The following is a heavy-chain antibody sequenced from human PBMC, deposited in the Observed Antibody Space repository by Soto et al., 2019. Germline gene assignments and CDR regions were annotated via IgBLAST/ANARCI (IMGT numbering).Heavy chain of an antibody. D-gene: IGHD4-17*01. CDR3: AKDRSGVTTRRYYYYGMDV. V-gene: IGHV3-30*18. CDR2: ISYDGSNK. Sequence: GGSLRLSCAASGFTFSSYGMHWVRQAPGKGLEWVAVISYDGSNKYYADSVKGRFTISRDNSKNTLYLQMNSLRAEDTAVYYCAKDRSGVTTRRYYYYGMDVWRQGTTVTVSS. CDR1: GFTFSSYG. J-gene: IGHJ6*02.